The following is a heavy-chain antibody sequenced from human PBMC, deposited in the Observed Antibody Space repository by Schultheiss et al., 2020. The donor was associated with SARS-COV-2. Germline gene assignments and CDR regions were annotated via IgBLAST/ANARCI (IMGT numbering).Heavy chain of an antibody. CDR3: ARGYSGYKNWFDP. CDR1: GGSISSYY. V-gene: IGHV4-59*01. CDR2: IYYSGST. J-gene: IGHJ5*02. Sequence: SETLSLTCTVSGGSISSYYWSWIRQPPGKGLEWIGSIYYSGSTNYNPSLKSRVIISVDTSKNQFSLELSSVTAADTAVYYCARGYSGYKNWFDPWGQGTLVTVSS. D-gene: IGHD5-12*01.